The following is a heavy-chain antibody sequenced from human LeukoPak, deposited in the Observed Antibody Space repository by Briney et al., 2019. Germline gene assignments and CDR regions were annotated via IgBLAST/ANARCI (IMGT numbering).Heavy chain of an antibody. Sequence: GGSLRLSCAASGFTFSSYSMNWVRQAPGKGLEWVSSISGSSSYIYYADSVKGRFTISRDNAKNSLYLQMNSLRAEDTAVYYCARAAAGNFDYWGQGTLVTVSS. CDR1: GFTFSSYS. J-gene: IGHJ4*02. CDR3: ARAAAGNFDY. V-gene: IGHV3-21*01. D-gene: IGHD6-13*01. CDR2: ISGSSSYI.